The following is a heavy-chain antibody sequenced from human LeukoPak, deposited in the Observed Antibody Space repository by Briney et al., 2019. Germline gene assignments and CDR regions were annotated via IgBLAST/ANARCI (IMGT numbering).Heavy chain of an antibody. CDR3: ARGYCISSSCFARHWFDP. J-gene: IGHJ5*02. V-gene: IGHV4-31*03. CDR2: IYYSGNT. Sequence: KPSQTLSLTCTVSGGSISSGGYYWSWIRQHPGKGLEWIGYIYYSGNTYYNPSLKSRVTISVDTSKNQFSLKLSSVTAADTAVYYCARGYCISSSCFARHWFDPWGQGTLVTVSS. CDR1: GGSISSGGYY. D-gene: IGHD2-2*01.